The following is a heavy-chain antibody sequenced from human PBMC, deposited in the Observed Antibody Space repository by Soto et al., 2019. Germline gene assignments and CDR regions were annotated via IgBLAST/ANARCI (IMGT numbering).Heavy chain of an antibody. D-gene: IGHD6-6*01. Sequence: EVQLLESGGGLVQPGGSPRLSCAASGFPFSSYAMSWVRHAPDKGLEWVSAIDFTGAGTYYADSVKGRFTISRDNSKNTLYLQMSSLRAEDTAVYFCARRFSSSSFYFDYWGQGTLVTVSS. V-gene: IGHV3-23*01. CDR3: ARRFSSSSFYFDY. CDR2: IDFTGAGT. CDR1: GFPFSSYA. J-gene: IGHJ4*02.